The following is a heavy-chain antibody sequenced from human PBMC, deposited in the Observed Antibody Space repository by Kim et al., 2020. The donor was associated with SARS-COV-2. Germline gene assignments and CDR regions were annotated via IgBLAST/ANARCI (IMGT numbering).Heavy chain of an antibody. CDR2: INPNSGGT. D-gene: IGHD3-22*01. V-gene: IGHV1-2*06. J-gene: IGHJ4*02. CDR1: GYTFTGYY. CDR3: AREFYITMIAFDY. Sequence: ASVKVSCKASGYTFTGYYMHWVRQAPGQGLEWMGRINPNSGGTNYAQKFQGRVTMTRDTSISTAYMELSRLRSDDTAVYYCAREFYITMIAFDYWGQGTLVTVSS.